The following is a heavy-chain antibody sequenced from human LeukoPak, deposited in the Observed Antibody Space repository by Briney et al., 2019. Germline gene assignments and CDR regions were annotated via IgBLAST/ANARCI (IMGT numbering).Heavy chain of an antibody. CDR3: ARDRGVDSSGGGAFDI. D-gene: IGHD6-19*01. V-gene: IGHV4-31*03. CDR2: IYYSGST. Sequence: SETLSLTCTVSGGSISSGVYYWSWIRQHPGKGLEWIGYIYYSGSTYYNPSLKSRVTISVDTSKNQFSLKLSSVTAADTAVYYCARDRGVDSSGGGAFDIWGQGTMVTVSS. CDR1: GGSISSGVYY. J-gene: IGHJ3*02.